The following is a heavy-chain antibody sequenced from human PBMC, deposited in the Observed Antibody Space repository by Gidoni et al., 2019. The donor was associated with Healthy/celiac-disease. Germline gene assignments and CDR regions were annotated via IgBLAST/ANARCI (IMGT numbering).Heavy chain of an antibody. Sequence: QVQLLQSEAEVPKPVSSVKVSCKASGVTFSSYDISWVRQAPGQGLEWMGGIIPICGTANYEKKFQGRVTITADESRSTAYMELSSLRSEDTAVYYCARDFGGYSYGYPNWFDPWGQGTLVPVSS. CDR3: ARDFGGYSYGYPNWFDP. D-gene: IGHD5-18*01. CDR2: IIPICGTA. CDR1: GVTFSSYD. V-gene: IGHV1-69*01. J-gene: IGHJ5*02.